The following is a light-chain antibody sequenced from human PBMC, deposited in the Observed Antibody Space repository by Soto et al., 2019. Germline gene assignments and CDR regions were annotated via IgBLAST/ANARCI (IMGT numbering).Light chain of an antibody. CDR1: QSVSSY. CDR3: QQRSNWPLT. CDR2: DAS. Sequence: EIVLTQSPATLYLSPGERATLSCRASQSVSSYLAWYQQKPGQAPRLLIYDASNRATGIPARFSGSGSGTDFTLTIISLEPEDFAVYYCQQRSNWPLTFGGGTKVEIK. J-gene: IGKJ4*01. V-gene: IGKV3-11*01.